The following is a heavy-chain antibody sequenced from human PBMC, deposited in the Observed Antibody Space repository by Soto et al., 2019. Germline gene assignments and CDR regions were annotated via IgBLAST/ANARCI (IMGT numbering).Heavy chain of an antibody. Sequence: ASVKVSCKASGGTFSSYAISWVRQAPGQGLEWMGGIIPIFGTANYAQKFQGRVTITADESTSTAYMELSSLRSEDTAVYYCARESMGSSSQRDYYYYGMDVWGQGTTVTVSS. V-gene: IGHV1-69*13. CDR3: ARESMGSSSQRDYYYYGMDV. CDR2: IIPIFGTA. CDR1: GGTFSSYA. D-gene: IGHD6-6*01. J-gene: IGHJ6*02.